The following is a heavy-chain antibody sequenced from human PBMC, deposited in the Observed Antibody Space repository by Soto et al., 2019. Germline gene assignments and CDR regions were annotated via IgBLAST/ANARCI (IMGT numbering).Heavy chain of an antibody. Sequence: SETLSLTCTVSGGSISSYYWSWIRQPPGKGLEWIGYIYYSGSTNYNPSLKSRVTISVDTSKNQFSLKLSSVTAADTAVYYCARQGSSWYWDYWGQGTLVTVSS. J-gene: IGHJ4*02. D-gene: IGHD6-13*01. CDR1: GGSISSYY. CDR2: IYYSGST. V-gene: IGHV4-59*08. CDR3: ARQGSSWYWDY.